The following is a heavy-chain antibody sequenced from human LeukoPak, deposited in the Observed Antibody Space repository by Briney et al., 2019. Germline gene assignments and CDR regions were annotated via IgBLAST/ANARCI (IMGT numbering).Heavy chain of an antibody. CDR3: ARDGPESGYFDS. V-gene: IGHV3-21*01. J-gene: IGHJ4*02. Sequence: GGSLRLSCAASGFTFRIYQMNWVRQAPGKGLEWVAYISSSSNYIYYADSVKGRFTISRDNAKISLYLQMNSLTVEDTAVYYFARDGPESGYFDSWGQGTLVSVSS. D-gene: IGHD3-3*01. CDR2: ISSSSNYI. CDR1: GFTFRIYQ.